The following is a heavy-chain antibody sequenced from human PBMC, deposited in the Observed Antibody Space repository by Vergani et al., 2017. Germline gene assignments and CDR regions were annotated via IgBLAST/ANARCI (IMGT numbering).Heavy chain of an antibody. Sequence: EVQLLESGGSLKQPGGSVRLSCAASGFTFSTYAMHWVRQAPGKGLEWVSALTGGGGSTYYADSFKGRFIISRDNSRDTLYLQMNSLRPEDTATYYCVKDAGNCENFFDSWGQGTLVTVSS. V-gene: IGHV3-23*01. CDR2: LTGGGGST. CDR3: VKDAGNCENFFDS. CDR1: GFTFSTYA. D-gene: IGHD1-7*01. J-gene: IGHJ4*02.